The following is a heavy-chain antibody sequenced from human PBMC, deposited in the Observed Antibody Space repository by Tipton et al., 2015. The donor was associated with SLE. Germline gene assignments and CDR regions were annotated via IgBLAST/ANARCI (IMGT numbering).Heavy chain of an antibody. D-gene: IGHD3-9*01. V-gene: IGHV3-30*03. CDR2: ISCDGSNK. CDR1: GFTFKNYG. J-gene: IGHJ6*02. CDR3: ARDKGLTVSSYYAMDV. Sequence: SLRLSCVASGFTFKNYGMHWVRQAPGKGLEWVAVISCDGSNKDFADSVKGRFTISRDNSKNMLYVQMNSLRPEDTAVYHCARDKGLTVSSYYAMDVWGQGTTVTVSS.